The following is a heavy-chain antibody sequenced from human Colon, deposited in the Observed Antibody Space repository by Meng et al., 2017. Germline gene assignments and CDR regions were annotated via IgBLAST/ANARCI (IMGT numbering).Heavy chain of an antibody. CDR1: GYTFTASF. CDR3: ATGPEFVSTLDF. V-gene: IGHV1-3*04. D-gene: IGHD3-16*02. CDR2: VNSDNGDT. J-gene: IGHJ4*02. Sequence: VQIVHVERALKKPGSSVKVSCGASGYTFTASFRHWVRQAPGQRLEWMGRVNSDNGDTDYSQRFQDRVSISRDTSATTAYMELSSLRSEDTAVYYCATGPEFVSTLDFWGQGTLVTVSS.